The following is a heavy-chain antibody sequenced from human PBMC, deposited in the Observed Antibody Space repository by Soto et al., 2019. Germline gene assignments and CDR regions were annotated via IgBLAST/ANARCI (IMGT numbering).Heavy chain of an antibody. Sequence: QVQLVQSGAEVKKPGASVKVSCKVSGYTLTELSMHWVRQAPGKGLEWMGGVDPEDGETIYAQKFQGRVTMTEDTSTDTAYMELSSLRSEDTAVYDGATDPAYNWNDGFDYWGQGTLVTVSS. J-gene: IGHJ4*02. D-gene: IGHD1-1*01. CDR2: VDPEDGET. CDR1: GYTLTELS. V-gene: IGHV1-24*01. CDR3: ATDPAYNWNDGFDY.